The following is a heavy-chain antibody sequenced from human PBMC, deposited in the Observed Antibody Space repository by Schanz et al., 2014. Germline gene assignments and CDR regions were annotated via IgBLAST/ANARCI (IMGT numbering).Heavy chain of an antibody. D-gene: IGHD3-3*01. CDR2: VSRSTPDI. CDR3: VRDSFFAFDY. V-gene: IGHV3-48*01. CDR1: GFTFSTHA. Sequence: EVELVESGGGLIQPGGSLRLSCAASGFTFSTHAMNWVRQAPGKGLEWVSYVSRSTPDIYYADSVKGRFTMSRDNAKNSVFLQMNSLRAEDTAVYYCVRDSFFAFDYWGQGALVTVSS. J-gene: IGHJ4*02.